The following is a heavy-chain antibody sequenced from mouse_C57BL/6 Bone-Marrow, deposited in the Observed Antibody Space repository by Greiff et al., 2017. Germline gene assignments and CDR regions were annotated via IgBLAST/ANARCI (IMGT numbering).Heavy chain of an antibody. CDR3: SRQGTTVVATKYFDV. Sequence: EVQGVESGGGLVKPGGSLKLSCAASGFTFSSYTMSWVRQTPEKRLQWVAAISGGGGNTYYPARVKGRFTISRDNDKNILYLQMSRLRCEDTALDYGSRQGTTVVATKYFDVWGTGTTVTVSS. CDR2: ISGGGGNT. CDR1: GFTFSSYT. D-gene: IGHD1-1*01. V-gene: IGHV5-9*01. J-gene: IGHJ1*03.